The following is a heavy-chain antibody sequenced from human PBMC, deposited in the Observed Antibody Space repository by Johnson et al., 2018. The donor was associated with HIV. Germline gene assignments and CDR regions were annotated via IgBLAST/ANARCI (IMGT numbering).Heavy chain of an antibody. J-gene: IGHJ3*02. CDR3: ATEPNAFDS. V-gene: IGHV3-15*01. CDR1: GFHFGNAW. CDR2: IKSRTDGETT. Sequence: MLLVESGGGLVQPGGSLRLSCVASGFHFGNAWMNWVRQAPGKGLEWVGRIKSRTDGETTAYAAPVKDRFTISRDDSKNTAYLQLNSLKSEDTAVYYCATEPNAFDSWGQGTLVTVSS.